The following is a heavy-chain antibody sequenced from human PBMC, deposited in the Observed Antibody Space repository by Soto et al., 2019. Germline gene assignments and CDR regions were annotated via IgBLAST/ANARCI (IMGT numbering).Heavy chain of an antibody. Sequence: GGSLRLSCTASGFTFRSYSMNWVRQAPGKGLEWISYISSSSSTIYYADSVKGRFTISRDNAKNSLFLQMNSLRDEDTAIYYCAGGSGGIAVAGHPFDYWGRGSLVTVSS. CDR1: GFTFRSYS. CDR3: AGGSGGIAVAGHPFDY. J-gene: IGHJ4*02. D-gene: IGHD6-19*01. CDR2: ISSSSSTI. V-gene: IGHV3-48*02.